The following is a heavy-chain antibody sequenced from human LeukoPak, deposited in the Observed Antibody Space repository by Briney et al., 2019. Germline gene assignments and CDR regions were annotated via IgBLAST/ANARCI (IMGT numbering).Heavy chain of an antibody. CDR1: GYTFTSYG. Sequence: GASVKVSCKASGYTFTSYGISWVRQAPGQGLEWMGWISAYNGNTNYAQKLQGRVTMTTDTSTSTAYMELRSLRSDDTAVYYCARATEVSLFYYYGMDVWGQGTTVTVSS. CDR3: ARATEVSLFYYYGMDV. V-gene: IGHV1-18*01. CDR2: ISAYNGNT. J-gene: IGHJ6*02.